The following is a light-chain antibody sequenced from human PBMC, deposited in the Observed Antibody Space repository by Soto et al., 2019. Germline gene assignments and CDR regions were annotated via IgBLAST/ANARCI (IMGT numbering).Light chain of an antibody. V-gene: IGLV2-14*03. CDR2: DVN. J-gene: IGLJ2*01. CDR1: SSDIGGLYNY. Sequence: QSALTQPASVSGSPGQSITISCTGTSSDIGGLYNYVSWYQQHPGKAPKLLIYDVNDRPSGVSDRFSGSKSGNTASLTISGLPAEDEADYFCSAYSSGATHVVVGGGTKLTVL. CDR3: SAYSSGATHVV.